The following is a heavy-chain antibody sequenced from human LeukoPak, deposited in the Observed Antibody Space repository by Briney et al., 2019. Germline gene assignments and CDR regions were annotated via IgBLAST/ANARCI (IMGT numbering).Heavy chain of an antibody. CDR1: GGSFSGYY. Sequence: SETLSLTCAVYGGSFSGYYWSWIRQPPGKGLEWIGEINHSGSTSYNPSLKSRVTISVDTSKNQFSLKLSSVTAADTAVYYCAREDYGDYGLDYWGQGTLVTVSS. V-gene: IGHV4-34*01. J-gene: IGHJ4*02. D-gene: IGHD4-17*01. CDR2: INHSGST. CDR3: AREDYGDYGLDY.